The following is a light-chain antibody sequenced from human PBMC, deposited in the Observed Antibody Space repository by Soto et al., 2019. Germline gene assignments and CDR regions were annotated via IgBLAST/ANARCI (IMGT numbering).Light chain of an antibody. J-gene: IGKJ4*01. CDR2: KAS. CDR3: QEYNSYPRT. CDR1: QSISSW. V-gene: IGKV1-5*03. Sequence: DIQMTQSPSTLSASVGDRVTITCRASQSISSWLAWYQQKPGKAPNLLIYKASSLESGVPSRFSGSGCGTEFTLTVSSLYPDDFATYYCQEYNSYPRTFGGGTKVEIK.